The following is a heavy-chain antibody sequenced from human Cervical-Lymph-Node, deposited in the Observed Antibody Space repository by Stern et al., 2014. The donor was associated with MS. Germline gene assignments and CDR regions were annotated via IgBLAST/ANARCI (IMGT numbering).Heavy chain of an antibody. V-gene: IGHV3-53*01. D-gene: IGHD3/OR15-3a*01. J-gene: IGHJ4*02. CDR2: IYAGGNT. CDR3: ARVDTHGYFDF. CDR1: GFTVSTNY. Sequence: EVQLVQSGGGLIQPGGSLRLSCAASGFTVSTNYMSWVRQAPGKGLQWVYIIYAGGNTYYADSVKDRFTISRDNSKNTLFLQMNSLRVEDTAIYYCARVDTHGYFDFWGQGALVTVSS.